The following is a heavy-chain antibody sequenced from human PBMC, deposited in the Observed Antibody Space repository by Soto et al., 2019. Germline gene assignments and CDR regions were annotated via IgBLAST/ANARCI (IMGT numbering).Heavy chain of an antibody. CDR2: ISGSGGNT. J-gene: IGHJ6*02. CDR1: GFTFSPYA. D-gene: IGHD3-16*01. Sequence: QPGGSLRLSXAASGFTFSPYAMTWVRQAPGKGLEWVSSISGSGGNTNYADSVKGRFTVSRDNSKRTLSLQMNSLTEEDTAIYYCAKGLRRLLRTQYYYGLDVWGRGTTVTVSS. V-gene: IGHV3-23*01. CDR3: AKGLRRLLRTQYYYGLDV.